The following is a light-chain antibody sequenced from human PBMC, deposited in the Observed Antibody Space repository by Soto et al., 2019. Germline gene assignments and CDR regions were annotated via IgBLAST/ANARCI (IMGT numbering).Light chain of an antibody. CDR2: DAS. V-gene: IGKV1-5*01. CDR1: QTISSW. Sequence: DIQMTQSPSSLSASVGDRVTITCLASQTISSWLAWYQQKPGKAPKLLIYDASSLESGVPSRFSGSGSGTEFTLTISSLQTDDFATYYCQQYHSYPWTFGQGTKVDIK. CDR3: QQYHSYPWT. J-gene: IGKJ1*01.